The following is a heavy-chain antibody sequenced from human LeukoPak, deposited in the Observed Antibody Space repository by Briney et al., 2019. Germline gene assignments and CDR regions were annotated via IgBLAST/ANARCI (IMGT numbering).Heavy chain of an antibody. D-gene: IGHD2-2*01. V-gene: IGHV4-59*01. J-gene: IGHJ5*02. CDR3: ARDHDIVVVPAAINWFDP. Sequence: SETLSLTCTVSDGSISSYYWSWIRQPPGKGLEWIGYIYYSGSTNYNPSLKSRVTISVDTSKNQFSLKLSSVTAADTAVYYCARDHDIVVVPAAINWFDPWGQGTLVTVSS. CDR1: DGSISSYY. CDR2: IYYSGST.